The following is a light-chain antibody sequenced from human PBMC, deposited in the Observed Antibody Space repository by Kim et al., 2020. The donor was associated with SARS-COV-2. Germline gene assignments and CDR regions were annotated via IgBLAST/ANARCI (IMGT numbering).Light chain of an antibody. CDR1: HIGSKG. Sequence: PGKTGRVTWGGTHIGSKGVHWYQQKPGQAPVLVISYDSVRPSGIHERFSGSNSGNTATVTNSRVEAGDEADYYCQVWDSSDDHRVVFGGGTQLTVL. CDR3: QVWDSSDDHRVV. J-gene: IGLJ2*01. CDR2: YDS. V-gene: IGLV3-21*04.